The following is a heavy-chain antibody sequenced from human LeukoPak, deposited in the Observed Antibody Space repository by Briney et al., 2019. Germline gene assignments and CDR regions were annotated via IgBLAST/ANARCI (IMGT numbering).Heavy chain of an antibody. V-gene: IGHV3-53*01. CDR1: GFTVSSNY. Sequence: GGSLRLSCAASGFTVSSNYMSWVRQAPGKGLERVSVIYSGGSTYYADSVKGRFTISRDNSKNTLYLQMNSLRAEDTAVYYCTTEGLLWFGAMDVWGKGTTVTISS. J-gene: IGHJ6*04. CDR3: TTEGLLWFGAMDV. D-gene: IGHD3-10*01. CDR2: IYSGGST.